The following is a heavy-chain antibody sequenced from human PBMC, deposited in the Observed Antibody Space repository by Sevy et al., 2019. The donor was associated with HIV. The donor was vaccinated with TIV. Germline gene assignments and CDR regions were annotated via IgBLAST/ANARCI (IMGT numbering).Heavy chain of an antibody. J-gene: IGHJ5*02. Sequence: GESLKISCKGSGYSFTTYLIAWVRQMPGKGLEWMGIIYPGDSDTRYSPSFQGQVTISADKSISTAYLQWSSLKASDTAMYYCARVISGYGYDRWGQGTLVTVSS. CDR1: GYSFTTYL. CDR3: ARVISGYGYDR. V-gene: IGHV5-51*01. D-gene: IGHD5-18*01. CDR2: IYPGDSDT.